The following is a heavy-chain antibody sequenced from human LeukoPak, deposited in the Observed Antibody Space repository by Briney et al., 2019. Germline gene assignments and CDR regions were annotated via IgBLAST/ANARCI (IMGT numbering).Heavy chain of an antibody. Sequence: SVKVSCKASGGTFSSYAISWVRQAPGQGLEWMGGIIPIFGTANYAQKFQGRVTIATDESTSTAYMELSSLRSEDTAVYYCAREGSSSSDYYYYYMGVWGKGTTVTVSS. V-gene: IGHV1-69*05. D-gene: IGHD6-6*01. J-gene: IGHJ6*03. CDR2: IIPIFGTA. CDR3: AREGSSSSDYYYYYMGV. CDR1: GGTFSSYA.